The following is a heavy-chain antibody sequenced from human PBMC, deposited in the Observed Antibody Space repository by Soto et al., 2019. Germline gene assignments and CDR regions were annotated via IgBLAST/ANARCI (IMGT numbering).Heavy chain of an antibody. J-gene: IGHJ4*02. D-gene: IGHD1-26*01. Sequence: QAGGSLRLSCAASGFTFSSYAMIWVRQAPGKGLEWVSAISGSGGSTYYADSVKGRFTISRDNSKNTLYLQMNSLRAEDTAVYYCAKDRIVGATTYFDYWGQGTLVTVPS. CDR3: AKDRIVGATTYFDY. CDR1: GFTFSSYA. V-gene: IGHV3-23*01. CDR2: ISGSGGST.